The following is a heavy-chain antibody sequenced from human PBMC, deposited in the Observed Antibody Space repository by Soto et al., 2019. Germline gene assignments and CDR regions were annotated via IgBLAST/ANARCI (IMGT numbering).Heavy chain of an antibody. CDR1: GFTFSSYA. V-gene: IGHV3-23*01. CDR2: ISGSGGST. J-gene: IGHJ6*03. CDR3: AREGVDFWGVPIRPAGYWFMDV. D-gene: IGHD3-3*01. Sequence: PGGSLRLSCAASGFTFSSYAMRWVRQAPGKGLEWVSAISGSGGSTYYADSVKGRFTISRDNSKNTLYLQMNSLRAEDTAVYYCAREGVDFWGVPIRPAGYWFMDVWGKGTTVTVSS.